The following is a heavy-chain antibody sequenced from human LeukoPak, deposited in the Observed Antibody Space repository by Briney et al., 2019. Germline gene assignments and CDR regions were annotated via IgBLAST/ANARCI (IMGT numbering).Heavy chain of an antibody. J-gene: IGHJ2*01. D-gene: IGHD1-26*01. CDR3: ARVNGSHWYFDL. V-gene: IGHV4-61*02. Sequence: MTSQTLSLTCTVSGGSISSGSYYWSWIRQPAGKGLEWIGRIYTSGSTNYNPSLKSRVTMSVDTSKNQFSLKLSSVTAADTAVYYCARVNGSHWYFDLWGRGTLVTVSS. CDR2: IYTSGST. CDR1: GGSISSGSYY.